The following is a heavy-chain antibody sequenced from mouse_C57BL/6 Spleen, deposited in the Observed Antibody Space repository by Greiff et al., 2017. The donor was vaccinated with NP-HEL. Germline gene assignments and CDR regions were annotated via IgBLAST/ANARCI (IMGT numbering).Heavy chain of an antibody. CDR3: GRNPWFAY. V-gene: IGHV1-26*01. J-gene: IGHJ3*01. CDR1: GYTFTDYY. Sequence: EVQLQQSGPELVKPGASVKISCKASGYTFTDYYMNWVKQSHGKSLEWIGDINPNNGGTSYNQKFKGKATLTVDKSSSTAYMELRSLTSEDSAVYYCGRNPWFAYWGQGTLVTVSA. CDR2: INPNNGGT.